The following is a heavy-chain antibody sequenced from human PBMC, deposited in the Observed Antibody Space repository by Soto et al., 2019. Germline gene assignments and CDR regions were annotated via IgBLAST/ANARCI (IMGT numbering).Heavy chain of an antibody. Sequence: PSETLSLTFTASGGSISSYYWSWIWQPPGKGLEWIGYIYYSGSTNYNPSLKSRVTISVDTSKNQFSLKLSSVTAAVTAVYYCARVSGNAPGRENWFDPWGQGTLVTV. CDR2: IYYSGST. V-gene: IGHV4-59*01. CDR3: ARVSGNAPGRENWFDP. J-gene: IGHJ5*02. CDR1: GGSISSYY. D-gene: IGHD4-4*01.